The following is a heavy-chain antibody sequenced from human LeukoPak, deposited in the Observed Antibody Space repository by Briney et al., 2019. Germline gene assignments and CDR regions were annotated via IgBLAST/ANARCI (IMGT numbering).Heavy chain of an antibody. D-gene: IGHD6-19*01. V-gene: IGHV3-23*01. Sequence: GGSLIISCAASGFTFSNYAINWVRQAPGKGLEWVSAISASGGSSYYADSVRDRFTISRDNSKNMLYLKMSSLRAEDTAVYYCAKEMALGIAVAGFFDFWGQGTLVTVSS. CDR3: AKEMALGIAVAGFFDF. CDR1: GFTFSNYA. CDR2: ISASGGSS. J-gene: IGHJ4*02.